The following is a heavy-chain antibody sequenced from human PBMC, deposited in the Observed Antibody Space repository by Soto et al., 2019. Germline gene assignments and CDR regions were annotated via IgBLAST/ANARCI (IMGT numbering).Heavy chain of an antibody. CDR1: GYTFTCYY. CDR3: ARDPGWLAAAGPEYYYYYGMDV. CDR2: INPNSGGT. J-gene: IGHJ6*02. D-gene: IGHD6-13*01. Sequence: QVQLVQSGAEVKKPGASVKVSCKASGYTFTCYYMHWVRQAPGQGLEWMGWINPNSGGTNYAQKFQGWVTMTRDTSISTAYMELSRLRSDDTAVYYCARDPGWLAAAGPEYYYYYGMDVWGQGTTVTVSS. V-gene: IGHV1-2*04.